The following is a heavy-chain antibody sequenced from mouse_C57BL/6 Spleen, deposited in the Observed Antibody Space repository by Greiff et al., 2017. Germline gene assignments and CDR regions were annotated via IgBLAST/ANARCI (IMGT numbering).Heavy chain of an antibody. J-gene: IGHJ3*01. Sequence: QAQLQQPGAELVKPGASAKLSCKASGYTFTSYWMHWVKQRPGQGLEWIGMIHPNSGSTKYNEKFKSKATLTVDKSSSTAYMQRSRLTAEKSAVYDSKRSAYSNTFAYWGEGTRVTVST. D-gene: IGHD2-5*01. CDR3: KRSAYSNTFAY. CDR1: GYTFTSYW. CDR2: IHPNSGST. V-gene: IGHV1-64*01.